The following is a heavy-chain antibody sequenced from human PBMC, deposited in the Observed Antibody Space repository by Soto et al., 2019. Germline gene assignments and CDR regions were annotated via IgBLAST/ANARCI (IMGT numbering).Heavy chain of an antibody. CDR1: GFSFTTSGVG. V-gene: IGHV2-5*02. CDR2: LYWDDDK. Sequence: ESGPTLVTPTQTLTLTCTFSGFSFTTSGVGVGWVRQPPGKALEWLALLYWDDDKRYSSSLKSRLTISKDTSKNQVVLTMTNMDPVDTATYYCAHRPGEGNGRASYYGMDVWGQGTTVTVSS. D-gene: IGHD1-26*01. CDR3: AHRPGEGNGRASYYGMDV. J-gene: IGHJ6*02.